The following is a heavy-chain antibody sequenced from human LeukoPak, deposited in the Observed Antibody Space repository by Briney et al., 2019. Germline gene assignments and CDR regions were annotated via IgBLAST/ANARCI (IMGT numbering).Heavy chain of an antibody. Sequence: PGGSLRLSCATSGFTFGSYGMHWVRQVPGKGLEWVAVISYDAKSNYHVDSVKGRFTISRDNSKNTLFLQMNSLRADDTAVYYCARDLELWSSKSKSTFDYWGQGTLVTVSS. J-gene: IGHJ4*02. CDR2: ISYDAKSN. D-gene: IGHD5-18*01. CDR3: ARDLELWSSKSKSTFDY. V-gene: IGHV3-30*03. CDR1: GFTFGSYG.